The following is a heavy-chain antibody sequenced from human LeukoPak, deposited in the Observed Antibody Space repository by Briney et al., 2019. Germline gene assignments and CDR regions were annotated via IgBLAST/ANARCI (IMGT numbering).Heavy chain of an antibody. CDR1: GYTFTSYD. CDR2: MNPDSGNT. Sequence: ASVKVSCKASGYTFTSYDINWVRQATGQGVEWMGWMNPDSGNTGYAQKFQGRVTMTRDTSISTAYMELSSLRSEDTAVYYCARSGSPLYCSSTSCSPGAFDIWGHGTMVTVTS. CDR3: ARSGSPLYCSSTSCSPGAFDI. J-gene: IGHJ3*02. D-gene: IGHD2-2*01. V-gene: IGHV1-8*01.